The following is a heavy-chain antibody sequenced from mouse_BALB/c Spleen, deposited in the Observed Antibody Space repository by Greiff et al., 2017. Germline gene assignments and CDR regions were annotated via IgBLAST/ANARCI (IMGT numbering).Heavy chain of an antibody. Sequence: EVKLMESGGDLVKPGGSLKLSCAASGFTFSSYGMSWVRQTPDKRLEWVATISSGGSYTFYPDSVKGRFTISRDNAKNTLYLQMSSLKSEDTAMYYCARITTVVASMDYWGQGTSVTVSS. J-gene: IGHJ4*01. CDR1: GFTFSSYG. CDR2: ISSGGSYT. V-gene: IGHV5-6*01. CDR3: ARITTVVASMDY. D-gene: IGHD1-1*01.